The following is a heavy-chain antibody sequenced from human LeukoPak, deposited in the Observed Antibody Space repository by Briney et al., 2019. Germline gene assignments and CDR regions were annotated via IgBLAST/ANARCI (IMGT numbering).Heavy chain of an antibody. CDR3: ARDDYSYGQPYHFDY. CDR2: ISSSSSYI. Sequence: PGGSLRLSCAASGFTFSSYSMNWVRRAPGKGLEWVSSISSSSSYIYYADSVKGRFTISRDNAKNSLYLQMNSLRAEDTAVYYCARDDYSYGQPYHFDYWGQGTLVTVSS. CDR1: GFTFSSYS. D-gene: IGHD5-18*01. V-gene: IGHV3-21*01. J-gene: IGHJ4*02.